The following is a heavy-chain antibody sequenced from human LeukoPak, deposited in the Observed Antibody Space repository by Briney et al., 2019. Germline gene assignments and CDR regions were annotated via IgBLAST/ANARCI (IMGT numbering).Heavy chain of an antibody. CDR1: GYSFTSYA. Sequence: ASVKVSCKASGYSFTSYAMNWVRQAPGQGLEWMGWINTNTGNPTYAQGFTGRCVFSLDTSVSTAYLQISSLKAEDTGVYYCARVAEYSSGWYEPFDYWGKGTLATVSS. CDR3: ARVAEYSSGWYEPFDY. CDR2: INTNTGNP. V-gene: IGHV7-4-1*02. J-gene: IGHJ4*02. D-gene: IGHD6-19*01.